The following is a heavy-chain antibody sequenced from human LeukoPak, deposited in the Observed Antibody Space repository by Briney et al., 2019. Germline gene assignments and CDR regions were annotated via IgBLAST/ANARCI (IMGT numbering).Heavy chain of an antibody. D-gene: IGHD2-2*01. Sequence: GASVKVSCKASAYTFISYDMHWVRQAPGQGLEWMGIINPSGGYTSYTNYAQKFQGRVTMTRDMSTSTVYMELSSLRSEDTAVYYCARDYQGFDYWGQGTLVTVSS. CDR2: INPSGGYT. J-gene: IGHJ4*02. CDR3: ARDYQGFDY. V-gene: IGHV1-46*01. CDR1: AYTFISYD.